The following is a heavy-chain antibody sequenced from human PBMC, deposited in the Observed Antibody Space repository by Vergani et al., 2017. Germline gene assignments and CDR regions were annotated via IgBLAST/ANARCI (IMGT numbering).Heavy chain of an antibody. D-gene: IGHD3-10*01. CDR3: ARVLRRIWFGELSHAFDI. V-gene: IGHV4-39*01. J-gene: IGHJ3*02. Sequence: QLQLQESGPGLVKPSGTLSLTCRVTGGSFFNSRYYWAWIRQPPGKGLEWIGSMDYNGRAYYTPSLRRRVAISIDTSKMQFSLKLYSLTAADTAVYYCARVLRRIWFGELSHAFDIWGQGTMVTVSS. CDR1: GGSFFNSRYY. CDR2: MDYNGRA.